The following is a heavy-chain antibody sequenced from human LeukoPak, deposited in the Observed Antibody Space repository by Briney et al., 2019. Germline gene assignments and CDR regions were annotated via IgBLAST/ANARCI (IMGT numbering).Heavy chain of an antibody. CDR2: INPNSGGA. D-gene: IGHD1-26*01. Sequence: ASVKVSCKASGYTFTGYYMHWVRQAPGQGLEWMGWINPNSGGANYAQKFQGRVTMTRDTSISTAYMELSRLRSDDTAVYYCVGSYRSGSYWFDPWGQGTLVTVSS. V-gene: IGHV1-2*02. CDR3: VGSYRSGSYWFDP. CDR1: GYTFTGYY. J-gene: IGHJ5*02.